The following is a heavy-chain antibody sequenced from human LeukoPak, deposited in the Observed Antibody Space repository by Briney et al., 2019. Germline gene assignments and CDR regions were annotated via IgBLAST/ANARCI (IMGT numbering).Heavy chain of an antibody. Sequence: GGSLRLSCAASGFTVSSNYMSWVRQAPGKGLEWVSVIYSGGSTYYADSVKGRFTISRHNSKNTLYLQMNSLGAEDTAVYYCARVGWELQIDYWGQGTLVTVSS. V-gene: IGHV3-53*04. CDR1: GFTVSSNY. CDR2: IYSGGST. CDR3: ARVGWELQIDY. D-gene: IGHD1-26*01. J-gene: IGHJ4*02.